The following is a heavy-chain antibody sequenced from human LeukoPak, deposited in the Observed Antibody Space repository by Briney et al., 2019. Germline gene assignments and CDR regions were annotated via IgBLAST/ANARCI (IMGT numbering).Heavy chain of an antibody. J-gene: IGHJ3*02. CDR2: IKQDESEK. Sequence: GGSLRLSCAASGFSFSDYWMTWVRQAPGKGLEWVANIKQDESEKYYVDSVKGRFTISRDNSKNTLYLQMNSLRAEDTAVYYCATSLQLCFSYDVFDIWGKGKMVTV. CDR3: ATSLQLCFSYDVFDI. D-gene: IGHD5-18*01. V-gene: IGHV3-7*03. CDR1: GFSFSDYW.